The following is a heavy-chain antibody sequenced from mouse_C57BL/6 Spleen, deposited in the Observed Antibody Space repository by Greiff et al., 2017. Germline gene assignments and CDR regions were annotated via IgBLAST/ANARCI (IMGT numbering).Heavy chain of an antibody. Sequence: VQLQQSGPELVKPGASVKISCKASGYSFTGYYMHWVKQSHGNILDWIGYIYPYNGVSSYNQKFKGKATLTVDTSSSTAYMELRSLTSEASAVYYCARAGTQGSYYAMDYWGQGTSVTVSS. D-gene: IGHD3-3*01. V-gene: IGHV1-31*01. CDR3: ARAGTQGSYYAMDY. CDR2: IYPYNGVS. CDR1: GYSFTGYY. J-gene: IGHJ4*01.